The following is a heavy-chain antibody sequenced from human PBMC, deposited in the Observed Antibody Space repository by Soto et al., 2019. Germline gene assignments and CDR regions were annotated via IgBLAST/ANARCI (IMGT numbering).Heavy chain of an antibody. J-gene: IGHJ2*01. V-gene: IGHV1-3*01. CDR2: INAGNGNT. CDR1: GYTFTSYA. D-gene: IGHD1-26*01. CDR3: ARGGSLYWYFDL. Sequence: QVQLVQSGAEVKKPGASVKVSCKASGYTFTSYAMHWVRQAPGQRLEWMGWINAGNGNTKYSQNFQCRVTITRDTSAGKAYMELSSLRSEDTAVYYCARGGSLYWYFDLWGRGTLVTVSS.